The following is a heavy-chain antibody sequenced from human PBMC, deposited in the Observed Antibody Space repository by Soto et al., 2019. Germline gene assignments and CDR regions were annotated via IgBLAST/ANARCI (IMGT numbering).Heavy chain of an antibody. Sequence: ASVKVSCKVSGYTLTELSMHWVRQAPGKGLEWMGGFDPENGETIHAQKVQGRVTMTEDTSTDTAYMELSSLRSEDTAVYYCATDTPARAYSSASYWGQGTLVTVSS. CDR1: GYTLTELS. D-gene: IGHD6-19*01. V-gene: IGHV1-24*01. CDR2: FDPENGET. J-gene: IGHJ4*02. CDR3: ATDTPARAYSSASY.